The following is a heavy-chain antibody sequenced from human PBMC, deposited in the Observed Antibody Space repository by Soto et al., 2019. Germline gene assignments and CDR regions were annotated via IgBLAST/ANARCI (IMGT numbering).Heavy chain of an antibody. V-gene: IGHV4-34*01. J-gene: IGHJ3*02. CDR3: ARGGDYGGDAFDI. Sequence: QVQLQQWGAGLLKPSETLSLTCAVYGGSFSGYYWSWIRQPPGKGLEWIGEINHSGSTNYNPSLKSGVTISVDTSKSQFSLKLSSVTAADTAVYYCARGGDYGGDAFDIWGQGTMVTVSS. CDR2: INHSGST. CDR1: GGSFSGYY. D-gene: IGHD4-17*01.